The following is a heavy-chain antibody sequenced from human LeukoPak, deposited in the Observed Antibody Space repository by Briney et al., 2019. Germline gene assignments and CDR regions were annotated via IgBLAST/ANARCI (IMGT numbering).Heavy chain of an antibody. J-gene: IGHJ4*02. D-gene: IGHD3-16*02. CDR1: GFIFSSYW. V-gene: IGHV3-7*01. Sequence: GGSLRLSCAASGFIFSSYWMSWVRQAPGKGLEWVASIKEDGTETYYVDSVKGRFTISRDNAKNSLYLQMNSLRAEDTAVYYCARKWGFGGVIAEYYFDYWGQGTLVTVSS. CDR3: ARKWGFGGVIAEYYFDY. CDR2: IKEDGTET.